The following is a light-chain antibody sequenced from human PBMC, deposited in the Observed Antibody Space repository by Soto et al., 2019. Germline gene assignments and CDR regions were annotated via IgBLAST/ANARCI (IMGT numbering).Light chain of an antibody. CDR3: QQRSNWPRMYT. V-gene: IGKV3-11*01. J-gene: IGKJ2*01. CDR2: DAS. Sequence: EIVLTQSPATLSLSPGERATLSCRASQSVSSYLAWYQQKPGQAPRLLIYDASNRATGISARFSGSGSGTDFTLTISSLEPEDFAVYYCQQRSNWPRMYTCGQGTKLEIK. CDR1: QSVSSY.